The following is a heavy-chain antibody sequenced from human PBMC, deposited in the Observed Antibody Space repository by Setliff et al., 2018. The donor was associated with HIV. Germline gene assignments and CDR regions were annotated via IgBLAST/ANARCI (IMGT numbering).Heavy chain of an antibody. Sequence: SETLSLTCTVSGGSISRSTYFWGWIRQPPGKGLEWIGAMSSNGKTYYNPSLKSRVTISIDSSKNLFYLKINSLTAADTAIYYGAGQDLAAVRWYYMDYWGQGALVTVSS. CDR1: GGSISRSTYF. V-gene: IGHV4-39*07. D-gene: IGHD2-15*01. CDR2: MSSNGKT. J-gene: IGHJ4*02. CDR3: AGQDLAAVRWYYMDY.